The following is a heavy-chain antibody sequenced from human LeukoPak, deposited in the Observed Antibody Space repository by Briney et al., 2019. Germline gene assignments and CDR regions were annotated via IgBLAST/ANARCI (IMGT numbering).Heavy chain of an antibody. V-gene: IGHV1-8*01. CDR3: ARSSTMVRGVIRY. Sequence: ASVKVSCKASGYTFTSYDINWVRQATGQGLEWMGWMNPNSGNTGYAQKFQGRVTMTRNTSISTAYMELSSLRSEDTAVYYCARSSTMVRGVIRYWGQGTLVTVSS. J-gene: IGHJ4*02. D-gene: IGHD3-10*01. CDR1: GYTFTSYD. CDR2: MNPNSGNT.